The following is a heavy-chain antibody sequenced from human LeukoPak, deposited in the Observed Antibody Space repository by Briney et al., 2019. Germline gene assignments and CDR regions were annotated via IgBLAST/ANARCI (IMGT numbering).Heavy chain of an antibody. CDR3: ARGALSSSPLGYYYYMDV. V-gene: IGHV4-59*01. CDR1: GGSFSSYY. D-gene: IGHD6-6*01. Sequence: SETLSLTCAVYGGSFSSYYWSWIRQPPGKGLEWIGHIYNGGSTNYNPSLKSRVAISVDTSKNQFSLKLSSVTAADTAVYYCARGALSSSPLGYYYYMDVWGKGTTVTVSS. J-gene: IGHJ6*03. CDR2: IYNGGST.